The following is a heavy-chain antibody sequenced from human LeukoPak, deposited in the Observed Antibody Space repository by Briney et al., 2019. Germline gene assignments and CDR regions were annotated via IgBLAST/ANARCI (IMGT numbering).Heavy chain of an antibody. V-gene: IGHV4-59*01. CDR2: IYYSGST. CDR1: GGSISSYY. J-gene: IGHJ6*03. CDR3: ARASGDSVGYYYYMDV. Sequence: SETLSLTCTVSGGSISSYYWSWIRQPPGKGLEWIGYIYYSGSTNYNPSLKSRVTISVDTSKNQFSLKLSSVTAADTAVYYCARASGDSVGYYYYMDVWGKGTTVTVSS. D-gene: IGHD3-10*01.